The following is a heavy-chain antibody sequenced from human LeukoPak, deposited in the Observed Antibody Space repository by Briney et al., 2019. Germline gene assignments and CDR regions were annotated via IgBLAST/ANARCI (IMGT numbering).Heavy chain of an antibody. CDR2: IYWNDNK. V-gene: IGHV2-5*01. J-gene: IGHJ4*02. D-gene: IGHD4-17*01. Sequence: SGPTLVKPTQTLTLTCTFSGFSLSTSGVGVGWIRQPPGKALEWLALIYWNDNKLYSPSLKSRLTITKGTSNNQVVLTMTNMDPVDTATYYCAHYGDYRFLYYFDYWGQGTLVTVSP. CDR1: GFSLSTSGVG. CDR3: AHYGDYRFLYYFDY.